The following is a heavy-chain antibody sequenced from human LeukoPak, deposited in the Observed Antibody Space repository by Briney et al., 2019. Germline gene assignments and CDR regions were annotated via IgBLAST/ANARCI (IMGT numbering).Heavy chain of an antibody. V-gene: IGHV1-69*04. Sequence: ASVKVSCKASGGTFSSYAISWVRQAPGQGLEWMGRIIPIFGIANYAQKFQGRVTITADKSTSTAYMELSSLRSEDTAVYYCARDSYYDSSGARYYFDYWGQGTLVTVSS. CDR3: ARDSYYDSSGARYYFDY. CDR2: IIPIFGIA. D-gene: IGHD3-22*01. CDR1: GGTFSSYA. J-gene: IGHJ4*02.